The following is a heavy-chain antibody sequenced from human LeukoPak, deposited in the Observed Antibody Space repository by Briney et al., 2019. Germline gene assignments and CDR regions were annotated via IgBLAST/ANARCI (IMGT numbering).Heavy chain of an antibody. Sequence: PSETLSLACTVSGGSISCHYWSWIRQPPGKGLEWIGYIYYSGSTNYNPSLKSRVTISVDTSKNQFSLKLSSVTAADTAVYYCARASRWYLTYYYYYYMDVWGKGTTATVSS. V-gene: IGHV4-59*11. CDR1: GGSISCHY. J-gene: IGHJ6*03. D-gene: IGHD6-13*01. CDR2: IYYSGST. CDR3: ARASRWYLTYYYYYYMDV.